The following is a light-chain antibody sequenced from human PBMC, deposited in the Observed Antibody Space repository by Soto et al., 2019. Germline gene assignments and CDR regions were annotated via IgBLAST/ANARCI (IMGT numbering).Light chain of an antibody. CDR1: QTIVGRY. CDR2: AAS. V-gene: IGKV3D-20*01. Sequence: EIVLTQSPATLSLSPGERATLSCGASQTIVGRYIAWYQQKPGLAPRHLIYAASSRATGIPDRFSGSGSGTDFSLTITRLEPEAFAVYYCQQYGTSPYTFGQGTKLEIK. J-gene: IGKJ2*01. CDR3: QQYGTSPYT.